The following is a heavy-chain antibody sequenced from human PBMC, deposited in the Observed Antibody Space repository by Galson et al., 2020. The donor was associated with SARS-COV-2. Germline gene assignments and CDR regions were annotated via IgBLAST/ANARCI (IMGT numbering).Heavy chain of an antibody. D-gene: IGHD2-2*01. J-gene: IGHJ4*02. Sequence: SVKVSCKASGGTFSSYAISWVRQAPGQGLEWMGGIIPIFGTANYAQKFQGRVTITADESTSTAYMELSSLRSEDTAVYYCASLPQPGLVVVPAADTVTTPALDYWGQGTLVTVSS. CDR1: GGTFSSYA. CDR3: ASLPQPGLVVVPAADTVTTPALDY. CDR2: IIPIFGTA. V-gene: IGHV1-69*13.